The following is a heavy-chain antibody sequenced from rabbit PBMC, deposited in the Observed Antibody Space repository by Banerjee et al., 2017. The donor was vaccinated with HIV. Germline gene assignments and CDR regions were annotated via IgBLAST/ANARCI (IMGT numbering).Heavy chain of an antibody. J-gene: IGHJ4*01. CDR3: ARGIRWLGWAAEYYFNL. CDR2: INTSSGNT. CDR1: GFSFSNKYV. V-gene: IGHV1S45*01. D-gene: IGHD4-1*01. Sequence: QEQLVESGGGLVQPEGSLTLTCTASGFSFSNKYVMCWVRQAPGKGLEWIGCINTSSGNTVYATWAKGRFTVSKTSSTTVTLQMTSLTAADTATYFCARGIRWLGWAAEYYFNLWGPGTLVTVS.